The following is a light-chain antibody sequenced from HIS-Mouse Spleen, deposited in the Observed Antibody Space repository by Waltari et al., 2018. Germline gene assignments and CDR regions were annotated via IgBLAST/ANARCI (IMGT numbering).Light chain of an antibody. J-gene: IGLJ3*02. CDR2: EDS. CDR3: YSTDSSGNHRV. V-gene: IGLV3-10*01. CDR1: ALPKKY. Sequence: SYELTHPPSLSLSPGQTARITCSVDALPKKYTHWYQQKSGQAPVLVIYEDSKRPSGIPERFSGSSSGNMATLTISGAQVEDEADYYCYSTDSSGNHRVFGGGTKLTVL.